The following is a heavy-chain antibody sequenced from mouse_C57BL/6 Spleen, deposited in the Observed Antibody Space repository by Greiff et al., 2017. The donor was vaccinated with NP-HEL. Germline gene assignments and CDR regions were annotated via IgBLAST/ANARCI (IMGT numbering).Heavy chain of an antibody. CDR2: IYPSDSET. CDR1: GYTFTSYW. D-gene: IGHD2-3*01. Sequence: QVQLQQPGAELVRPGSSVKLSCKASGYTFTSYWMDWVKQRPGQGLEWIGNIYPSDSETPYNQKFKDKAKLTVDKSSSTAYMQLSSLTSEDSAVYYCARGDGGYFDVWGTGTTVTVSS. CDR3: ARGDGGYFDV. J-gene: IGHJ1*03. V-gene: IGHV1-61*01.